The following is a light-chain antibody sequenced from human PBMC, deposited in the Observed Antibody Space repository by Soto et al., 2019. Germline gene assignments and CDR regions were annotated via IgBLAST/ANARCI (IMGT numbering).Light chain of an antibody. J-gene: IGKJ2*01. V-gene: IGKV3-20*01. CDR3: QQYGSSPPYT. CDR2: GTS. Sequence: EIVLTQSPGTLSLSPGERATLSCRASQSVSSSYLAWYQQKPGQAPRLLMYGTSNRAGGIPDRFSGSGSGTDFTLTISRLEPEDFAVYYCQQYGSSPPYTFGQGTKLEIK. CDR1: QSVSSSY.